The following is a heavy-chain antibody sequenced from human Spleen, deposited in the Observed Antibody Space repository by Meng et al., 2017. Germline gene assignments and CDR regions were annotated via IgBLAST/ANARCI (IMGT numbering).Heavy chain of an antibody. V-gene: IGHV3-66*02. D-gene: IGHD5-24*01. J-gene: IGHJ4*02. CDR1: GFTVSDYS. Sequence: GESLKISCAASGFTVSDYSMSWVRQAPGKGLEWVSVIYTGGSTNYADSVRGRFTISRDNSKNTVYLQMNSLRPDDTAVYYCARLMGWGQGTLVTVSS. CDR2: IYTGGST. CDR3: ARLMG.